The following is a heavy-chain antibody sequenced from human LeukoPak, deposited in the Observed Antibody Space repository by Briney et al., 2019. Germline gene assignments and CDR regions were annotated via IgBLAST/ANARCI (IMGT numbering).Heavy chain of an antibody. V-gene: IGHV4-34*01. D-gene: IGHD6-25*01. Sequence: PSETLSLTCAVYGESFSGYYWSWLRPPPGKGLEWIGEINHSGSTNYNPCLKSRVTISVDTSKNQFSLKLSSVTAADTAVYYCARGSGYNSFDYWGQGTLVTVSS. J-gene: IGHJ4*02. CDR3: ARGSGYNSFDY. CDR1: GESFSGYY. CDR2: INHSGST.